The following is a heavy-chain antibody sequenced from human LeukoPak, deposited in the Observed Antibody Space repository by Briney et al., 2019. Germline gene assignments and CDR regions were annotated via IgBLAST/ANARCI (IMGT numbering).Heavy chain of an antibody. V-gene: IGHV5-51*01. CDR1: GYSFTSYW. CDR2: IYPGDSDT. CDR3: ARIVVPAAIHDAFDI. Sequence: GESLKISCKGSGYSFTSYWIGWVRQMPGKGLEWMGIIYPGDSDTRYSPSFQGQVTISADKSISTAYLQWSSLKASDTAMYYCARIVVPAAIHDAFDIWGQGTMVTV. J-gene: IGHJ3*02. D-gene: IGHD2-2*02.